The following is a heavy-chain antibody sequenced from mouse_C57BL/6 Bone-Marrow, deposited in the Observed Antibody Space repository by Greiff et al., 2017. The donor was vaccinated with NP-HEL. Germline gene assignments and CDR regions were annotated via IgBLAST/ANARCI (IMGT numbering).Heavy chain of an antibody. J-gene: IGHJ4*01. CDR1: GFNIKNTY. D-gene: IGHD2-5*01. Sequence: VQLQQSVAELVRPGASVTLSCPASGFNIKNTYMHWVKQRPEQGLEWIGRIDPANGNPKYAPKFQGKATITADTSSNTAYLQLSSLTSEDTAIYYCAPYSNYFYYARDYWGQGTSVTVSA. CDR3: APYSNYFYYARDY. CDR2: IDPANGNP. V-gene: IGHV14-3*01.